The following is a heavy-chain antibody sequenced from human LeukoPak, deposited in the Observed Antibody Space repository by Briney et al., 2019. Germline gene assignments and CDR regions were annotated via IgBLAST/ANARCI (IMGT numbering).Heavy chain of an antibody. V-gene: IGHV3-30-3*01. Sequence: PGRSLRLSYAASGFTFSSYAMHWVRQAPGKGLEWVAVISYDGSNKYYADSVKGRFTISRDNSKNTLYLQMNSLRAEDTAVYYCASAQAYGSLLSWGQGTLVTVSS. CDR2: ISYDGSNK. J-gene: IGHJ5*02. CDR3: ASAQAYGSLLS. CDR1: GFTFSSYA. D-gene: IGHD3-10*01.